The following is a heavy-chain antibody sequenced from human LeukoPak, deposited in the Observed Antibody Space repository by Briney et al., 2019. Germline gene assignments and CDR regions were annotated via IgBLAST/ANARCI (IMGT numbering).Heavy chain of an antibody. D-gene: IGHD3-9*01. CDR1: GFTFSDYY. CDR2: ISRSGSTI. Sequence: GGSLRLSCAASGFTFSDYYMSWIRQAPGKGLEWVSYISRSGSTIYYVDSVKGRFTISRDNAKNSLYLQMNSLRAEDTAVYYCARAPKYYDILTGYSPGAFDIWGQGTMVTVSS. V-gene: IGHV3-11*04. J-gene: IGHJ3*02. CDR3: ARAPKYYDILTGYSPGAFDI.